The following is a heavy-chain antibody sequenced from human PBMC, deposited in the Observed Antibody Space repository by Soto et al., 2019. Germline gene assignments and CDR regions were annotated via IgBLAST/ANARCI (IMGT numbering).Heavy chain of an antibody. CDR2: INPNSGGT. Sequence: GASVKVSCKASGYTFTGYYMHWVRQAPGQGLEWMGWINPNSGGTNYAQKFQGWVTMTRDTSISTAYMELSRLRSDDTAVYYCAREKVYRRLGRGYSSGLYDYWGQGTLVTVSS. D-gene: IGHD6-19*01. CDR3: AREKVYRRLGRGYSSGLYDY. J-gene: IGHJ4*02. CDR1: GYTFTGYY. V-gene: IGHV1-2*04.